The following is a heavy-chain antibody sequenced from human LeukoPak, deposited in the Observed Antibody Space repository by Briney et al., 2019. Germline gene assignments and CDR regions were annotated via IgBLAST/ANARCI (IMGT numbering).Heavy chain of an antibody. CDR1: EFTFSSYA. J-gene: IGHJ4*02. CDR2: ISYDGSNK. Sequence: GGSLRLSCAASEFTFSSYAMRGVRQAPGRGVEWVAVISYDGSNKYYADSVKGRFTISRDNSQHTLYLQMNSLRAEDTATHYCATLHYFDYWGQGTLVTVSS. CDR3: ATLHYFDY. V-gene: IGHV3-30-3*01.